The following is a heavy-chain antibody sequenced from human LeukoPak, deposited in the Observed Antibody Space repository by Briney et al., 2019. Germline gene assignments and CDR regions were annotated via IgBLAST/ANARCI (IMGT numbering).Heavy chain of an antibody. V-gene: IGHV3-23*01. J-gene: IGHJ4*02. CDR2: ISGSCGST. D-gene: IGHD2-21*01. CDR1: GFTFSSYA. CDR3: AKFLPTHIVVANYYFDY. Sequence: GGSLRLSCAASGFTFSSYAMSWVRQAPGKGLEWVSAISGSCGSTYYADSVKGRFTMSRDNSKNTLYLQMNSLRAEDTAVYYCAKFLPTHIVVANYYFDYWGQGTLVTVSS.